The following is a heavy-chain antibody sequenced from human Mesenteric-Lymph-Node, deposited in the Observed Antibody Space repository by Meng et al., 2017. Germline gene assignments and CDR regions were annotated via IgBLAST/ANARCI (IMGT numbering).Heavy chain of an antibody. Sequence: VLSRSVCKKPGASVSCPCKASIFSCTSYAMQWQRQAPGHRLEWMGWIITYNGNTNYAQKGQGIVTMTTNTSTSTAYMELRGLRSDDTAMYYCARERMGGYGSGSSQYWGQGTLVTVSS. CDR3: ARERMGGYGSGSSQY. CDR1: IFSCTSYA. J-gene: IGHJ4*02. D-gene: IGHD3-10*01. V-gene: IGHV1-3*04. CDR2: IITYNGNT.